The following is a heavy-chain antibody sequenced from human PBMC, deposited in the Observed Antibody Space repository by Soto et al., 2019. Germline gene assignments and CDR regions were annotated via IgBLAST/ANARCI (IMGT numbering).Heavy chain of an antibody. CDR1: GGSISSNTY. D-gene: IGHD6-19*01. CDR2: IYYSGST. V-gene: IGHV4-39*01. CDR3: ARHSRGWYFDY. Sequence: TSETLSLTCSVSGGSISSNTYWGWIRQPPGKGLEWIGNIYYSGSTFYNPSLRSRVTMSVDMSKNQFSLKLSSVTAADTAVYYCARHSRGWYFDYWGQGTLVTVSS. J-gene: IGHJ4*02.